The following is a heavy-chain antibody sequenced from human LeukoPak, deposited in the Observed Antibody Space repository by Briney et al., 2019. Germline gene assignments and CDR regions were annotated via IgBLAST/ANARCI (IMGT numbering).Heavy chain of an antibody. Sequence: SQTLSLARAISGDSVSSNSAAWNWIMQSPSRGLEWLGRTYYRSKWYNDYAVSVKRRITINPDTSKNQFSLQLNSVTPEDTAVYYSARDERWDRSFDYWGQGTLVTVSS. J-gene: IGHJ4*02. D-gene: IGHD1-26*01. CDR1: GDSVSSNSAA. V-gene: IGHV6-1*01. CDR2: TYYRSKWYN. CDR3: ARDERWDRSFDY.